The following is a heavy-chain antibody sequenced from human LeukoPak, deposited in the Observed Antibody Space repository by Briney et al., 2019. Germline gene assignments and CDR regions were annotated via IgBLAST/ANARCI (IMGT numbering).Heavy chain of an antibody. CDR3: AKDLEDSGSYLDY. J-gene: IGHJ4*02. CDR2: ISYDGSNK. CDR1: GFTFSSYA. Sequence: GRSLRLSCAASGFTFSSYAMHWVRQAPGKGLEWVAVISYDGSNKYYADSVKGRFTISRDNSKNTLYLQMNSLRTEDTAVYYCAKDLEDSGSYLDYWGQGTLVTVSS. D-gene: IGHD1-26*01. V-gene: IGHV3-30*04.